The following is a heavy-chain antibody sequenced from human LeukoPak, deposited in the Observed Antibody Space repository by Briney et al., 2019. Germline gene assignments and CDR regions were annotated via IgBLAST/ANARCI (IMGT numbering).Heavy chain of an antibody. V-gene: IGHV4-34*01. J-gene: IGHJ4*02. CDR1: GGSFSGYY. CDR3: ASRGRAYGSGSYYNRYYFDY. CDR2: INHSGST. Sequence: SETLSLTCAVYGGSFSGYYWSWIRQPPGKGLEWIVEINHSGSTNYNPSLKSRVTISVDTSKNQFSLKLSSVTAADTAVYYCASRGRAYGSGSYYNRYYFDYWGQGTLVTVSS. D-gene: IGHD3-10*01.